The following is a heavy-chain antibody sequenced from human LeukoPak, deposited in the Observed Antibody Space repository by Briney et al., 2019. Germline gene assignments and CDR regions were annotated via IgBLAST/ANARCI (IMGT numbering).Heavy chain of an antibody. Sequence: ASVKVSCKASGYTFTSYGISWVRQATGQGLEWMGWMNPNSGNTGYAQKFQGRVTMTRNTSISTAYMELSSLRSEDTAVYYCARAHGAAGTSRVMVMGYWGQGTLVTVSS. CDR3: ARAHGAAGTSRVMVMGY. V-gene: IGHV1-8*02. CDR1: GYTFTSYG. CDR2: MNPNSGNT. J-gene: IGHJ4*02. D-gene: IGHD6-13*01.